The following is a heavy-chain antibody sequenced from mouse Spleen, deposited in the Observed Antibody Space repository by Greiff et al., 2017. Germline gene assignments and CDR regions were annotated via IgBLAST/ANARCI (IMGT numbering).Heavy chain of an antibody. D-gene: IGHD1-1*02. CDR3: ARSLWEKLGWYFDV. CDR2: IRNKANGYTT. Sequence: EVKLVESGGGLVQPGGSLSLSCAASGFTFTDYYMSWVRQPPGKALEWLGFIRNKANGYTTEYSASVKGRFTISRDNSQSILYLQMNALRAEDSATYYCARSLWEKLGWYFDVWGAGTTVTVSS. J-gene: IGHJ1*01. V-gene: IGHV7-3*01. CDR1: GFTFTDYY.